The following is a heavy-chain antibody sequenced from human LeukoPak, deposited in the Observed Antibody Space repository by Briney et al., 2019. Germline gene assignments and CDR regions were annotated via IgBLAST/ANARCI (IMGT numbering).Heavy chain of an antibody. J-gene: IGHJ4*02. D-gene: IGHD6-19*01. CDR3: ARGGVYSSGWSNYDY. Sequence: GGSLRLSCAASGFTFSSYGMHWVRQAPGKGLEWVAFIRYDGSNKYYADSVKGRFTISRDNSKNTLYLQMNSLRAVDTAVYYCARGGVYSSGWSNYDYWGQGTLVTVSS. CDR2: IRYDGSNK. CDR1: GFTFSSYG. V-gene: IGHV3-30*02.